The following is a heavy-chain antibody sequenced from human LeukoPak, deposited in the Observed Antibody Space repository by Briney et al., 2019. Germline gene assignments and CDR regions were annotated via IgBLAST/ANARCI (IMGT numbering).Heavy chain of an antibody. CDR3: ARERVYCSGGSCYPYYGMDV. D-gene: IGHD2-15*01. CDR2: IYYSGST. J-gene: IGHJ6*02. V-gene: IGHV4-30-4*01. CDR1: GGSISGGDYY. Sequence: SETLSLTCTVSGGSISGGDYYWSWIRQPPGKGLEWIGYIYYSGSTYYNPSLKSRVTISVDTSKNQFSLKLSPVTAADTAVYYCARERVYCSGGSCYPYYGMDVWGQGTTVTVSS.